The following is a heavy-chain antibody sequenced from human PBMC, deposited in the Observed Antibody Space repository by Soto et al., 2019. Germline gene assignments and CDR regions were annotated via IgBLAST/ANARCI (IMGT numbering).Heavy chain of an antibody. D-gene: IGHD4-17*01. CDR3: ARAGGTTVTGLWHFDS. J-gene: IGHJ4*02. Sequence: QVQLGESGGGVVQPGRSRRLSCEASGFTFNTYSMHWVRQPPGKGLEWLAAIWYDGTQKYYADSVKGRFIISRDNSKKTLYLEMNSLRAEDTAVYYCARAGGTTVTGLWHFDSWGQGTLVTVSS. CDR1: GFTFNTYS. V-gene: IGHV3-33*01. CDR2: IWYDGTQK.